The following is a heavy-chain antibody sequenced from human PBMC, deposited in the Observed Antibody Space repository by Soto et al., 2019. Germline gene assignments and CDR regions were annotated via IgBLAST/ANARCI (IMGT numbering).Heavy chain of an antibody. D-gene: IGHD1-20*01. CDR3: ARPLWRDDYNWGYFDL. V-gene: IGHV3-30-3*01. Sequence: QVQLVESGGGVVQPGRSLRLSCAASGFTFSRYAMHCVRQAPGKGLEWVAVISYAGSNKYYADSVKGRFTISRDNSKNTLYLQMNSLRTEDTAWYYCARPLWRDDYNWGYFDLWGRGTLVTVSS. CDR1: GFTFSRYA. J-gene: IGHJ2*01. CDR2: ISYAGSNK.